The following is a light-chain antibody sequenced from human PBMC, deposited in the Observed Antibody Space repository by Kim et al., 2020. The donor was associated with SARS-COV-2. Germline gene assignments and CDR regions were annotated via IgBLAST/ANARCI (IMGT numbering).Light chain of an antibody. CDR2: AAS. Sequence: ASVEDRVAITCRASQGISSSLAWYQQKPGEAPKLLVYAASTLQGGVSSRFSGSGSGTDFTLTISSLQPEDFATYYCQQASTYPLTFGGGTKVDIK. V-gene: IGKV1-9*01. J-gene: IGKJ4*01. CDR3: QQASTYPLT. CDR1: QGISSS.